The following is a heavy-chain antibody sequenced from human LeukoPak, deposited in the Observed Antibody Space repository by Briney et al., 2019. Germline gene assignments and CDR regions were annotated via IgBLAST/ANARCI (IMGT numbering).Heavy chain of an antibody. D-gene: IGHD3-22*01. Sequence: PSETLSLTCTVSGGSISSYYWSWIRQPPGKGLEWIGYIYYSGSTNYNPSLKSRVTIPVDTSKNQFSLKLSSVTAADTAVFYCARHYYGSSGYPTPLYYFDYWGQGTLVTVSS. CDR2: IYYSGST. CDR3: ARHYYGSSGYPTPLYYFDY. J-gene: IGHJ4*02. CDR1: GGSISSYY. V-gene: IGHV4-59*08.